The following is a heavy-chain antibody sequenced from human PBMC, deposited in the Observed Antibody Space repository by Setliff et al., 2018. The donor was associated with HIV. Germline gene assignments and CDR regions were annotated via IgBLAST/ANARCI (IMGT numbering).Heavy chain of an antibody. CDR1: GFPLTDYY. Sequence: ASVKVSCKASGFPLTDYYMHWVRQVPGQGLEWMGWIGPNSDATDYSQKFLGRLTMSRDTSLISRTRDRPITTVYMELTRLTSDDTAIYYCARNPIQIKRWSPGETWFDTWGQGTQVTVSS. CDR3: ARNPIQIKRWSPGETWFDT. J-gene: IGHJ5*02. CDR2: IGPNSDAT. V-gene: IGHV1-2*02. D-gene: IGHD5-18*01.